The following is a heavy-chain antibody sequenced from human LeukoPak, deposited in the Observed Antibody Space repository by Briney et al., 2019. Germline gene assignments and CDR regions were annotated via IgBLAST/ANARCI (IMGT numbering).Heavy chain of an antibody. V-gene: IGHV1-69*15. CDR2: IIPIFGTA. Sequence: SVKVSCKASGGTFSSYAISWVRQAPGQGLEWMGRIIPIFGTANYAQKFQGRVTITADESTSTAYMELSSLRSEDTAVYYCARDPGIAAAAQYYYYCYMDVWGKGTTVTVSS. CDR3: ARDPGIAAAAQYYYYCYMDV. J-gene: IGHJ6*03. CDR1: GGTFSSYA. D-gene: IGHD6-13*01.